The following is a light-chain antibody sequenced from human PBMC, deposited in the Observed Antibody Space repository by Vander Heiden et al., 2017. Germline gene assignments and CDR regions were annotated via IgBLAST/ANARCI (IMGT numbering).Light chain of an antibody. CDR2: QDD. V-gene: IGLV3-1*01. CDR3: QAWDSDAYF. Sequence: SYALTQPPSVSVSPGQTASITCSGDKLGEKYACWYQQKPGQSPVLVIYQDDKRPSGIPERFSGSNSGNTATLTISGTQAMDEADYYCQAWDSDAYFFGTGTRVSVL. J-gene: IGLJ1*01. CDR1: KLGEKY.